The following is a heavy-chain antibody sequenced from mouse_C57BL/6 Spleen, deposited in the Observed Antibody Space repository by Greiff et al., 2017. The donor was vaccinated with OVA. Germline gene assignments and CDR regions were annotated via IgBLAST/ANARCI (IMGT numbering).Heavy chain of an antibody. CDR3: TRSSDYDGFAY. CDR2: IYPGNSDT. CDR1: GYTFTSYW. J-gene: IGHJ3*01. D-gene: IGHD2-4*01. V-gene: IGHV1-5*01. Sequence: EVQLQQSGTVLARPGASVKMSCKTSGYTFTSYWMHWVKQRPGQGLEWIGAIYPGNSDTSYNQKFKGKAKLTAVTSASTAYMELSSLTNEDSAVYYCTRSSDYDGFAYWGQGTLVTVSA.